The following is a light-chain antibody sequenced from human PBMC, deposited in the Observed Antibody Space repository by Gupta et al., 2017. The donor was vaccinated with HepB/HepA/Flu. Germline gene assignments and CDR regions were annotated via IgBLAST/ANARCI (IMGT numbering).Light chain of an antibody. Sequence: SSELTQDPAVSVALGQTVRITCQGDSLRSSYASWYQQKPGQAPVLVIYGKNNRPSGIPDRFSGSSSGNTTSLAITGAQAEDEADYYCNSRDRSGIRVFGGGTKLTVL. V-gene: IGLV3-19*01. J-gene: IGLJ3*02. CDR1: SLRSSY. CDR3: NSRDRSGIRV. CDR2: GKN.